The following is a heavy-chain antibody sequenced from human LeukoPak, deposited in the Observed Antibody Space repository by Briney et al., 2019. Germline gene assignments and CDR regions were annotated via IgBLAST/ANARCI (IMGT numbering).Heavy chain of an antibody. D-gene: IGHD3-22*01. V-gene: IGHV4-39*01. Sequence: SETLSLTPTDPGGSISGTSYFWGWTRQPPGKGLELIATIYFSGSTNYNPSLKTRATMSGDTSRNQFSMKLSSVKAADTAVYYCAKAGVRYYDISGLLAFDGSGQGTMVSASS. CDR3: AKAGVRYYDISGLLAFDG. CDR2: IYFSGST. CDR1: GGSISGTSYF. J-gene: IGHJ3*01.